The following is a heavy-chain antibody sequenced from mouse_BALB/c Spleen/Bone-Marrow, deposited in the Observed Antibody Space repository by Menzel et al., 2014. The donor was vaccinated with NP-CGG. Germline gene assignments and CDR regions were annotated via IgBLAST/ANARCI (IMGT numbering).Heavy chain of an antibody. CDR1: GYTFTSYV. V-gene: IGHV1-14*01. Sequence: VQLQQSGPELVKPGASVKMSCKASGYTFTSYVMYWVKQKPGQGLEWIGYINPYNDGTKYNEKFKGMATLTSDRSSSTAYMELSSLTSEDSAVYYCAKGGNYRYDFDYWGQGTTLTVSS. CDR3: AKGGNYRYDFDY. J-gene: IGHJ2*01. D-gene: IGHD2-14*01. CDR2: INPYNDGT.